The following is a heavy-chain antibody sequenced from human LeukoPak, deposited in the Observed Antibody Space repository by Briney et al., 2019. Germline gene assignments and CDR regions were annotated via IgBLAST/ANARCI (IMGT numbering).Heavy chain of an antibody. V-gene: IGHV1-8*01. CDR3: ASHRLYGSGSYRIDRMYFDY. D-gene: IGHD3-10*01. Sequence: ASVKVSCKASGYTFTSYDINWVRQATGQGLEWMGWMNPNSGNTGYAQKFQGRVTMTRNTSISTAYMELSSLRAEDTAVYYCASHRLYGSGSYRIDRMYFDYWGQGTLVTVSS. J-gene: IGHJ4*02. CDR1: GYTFTSYD. CDR2: MNPNSGNT.